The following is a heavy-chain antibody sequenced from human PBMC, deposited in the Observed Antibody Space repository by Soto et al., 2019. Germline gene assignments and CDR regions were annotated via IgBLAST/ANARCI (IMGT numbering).Heavy chain of an antibody. J-gene: IGHJ5*02. V-gene: IGHV3-23*01. D-gene: IGHD6-13*01. CDR3: AKDRDEYSSSWYVQKKWFDP. Sequence: PGGSLRLSCAASGFTFSSYAMSWVRQAPGKGLEWVSAISGSGGSTYYADSVKGRFTISRDNSKNTLYLQMNSLRAEDTAVYYCAKDRDEYSSSWYVQKKWFDPWGQGTLVTVSS. CDR2: ISGSGGST. CDR1: GFTFSSYA.